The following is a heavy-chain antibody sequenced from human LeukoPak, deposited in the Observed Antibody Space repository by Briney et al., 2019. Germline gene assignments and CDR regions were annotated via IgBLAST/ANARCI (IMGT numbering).Heavy chain of an antibody. D-gene: IGHD2-2*01. CDR3: ARAVGVVPAAIDPYYMDV. CDR1: GFTFSTYW. J-gene: IGHJ6*03. CDR2: IKQDGSEK. Sequence: PGGSLRLSCAASGFTFSTYWMSWVRQAPGKGLEWVANIKQDGSEKYYVDSVKGRFTISRDNAKNSLYLQMNSLRAEDTAVYYCARAVGVVPAAIDPYYMDVWGKGTTVTVSS. V-gene: IGHV3-7*01.